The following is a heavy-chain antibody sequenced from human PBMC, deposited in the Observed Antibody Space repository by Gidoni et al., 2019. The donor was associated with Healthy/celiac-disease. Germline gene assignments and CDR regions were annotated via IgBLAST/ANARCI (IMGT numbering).Heavy chain of an antibody. CDR3: TSTNSSSWYLSYYFDY. CDR1: GFTFGDYA. CDR2: IRSKAYGGTT. D-gene: IGHD6-13*01. Sequence: EVKLVESGGGLVQPGRSLRLSCTAAGFTFGDYAMSWVRQAPGKGLEWVGFIRSKAYGGTTEYAASVKGRFTISRDDSKSIAYLQMNSLKTEDTAVYYCTSTNSSSWYLSYYFDYWGQGTLVTVSS. J-gene: IGHJ4*02. V-gene: IGHV3-49*04.